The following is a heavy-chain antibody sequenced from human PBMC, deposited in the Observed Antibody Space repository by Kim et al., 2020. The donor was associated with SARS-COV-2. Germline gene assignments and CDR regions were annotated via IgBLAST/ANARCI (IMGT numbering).Heavy chain of an antibody. Sequence: GGSLRLSCAASGFTFSSYEMNWVRQAPGKGLEWVSYISSSGSTIYYADSVKGRFTISRDNAKNSLYLQMNSLRAEDTAVYYCASLYDILTPYPTYYYYGMDVWGQGTTVTVSS. CDR3: ASLYDILTPYPTYYYYGMDV. D-gene: IGHD3-9*01. CDR1: GFTFSSYE. V-gene: IGHV3-48*03. CDR2: ISSSGSTI. J-gene: IGHJ6*02.